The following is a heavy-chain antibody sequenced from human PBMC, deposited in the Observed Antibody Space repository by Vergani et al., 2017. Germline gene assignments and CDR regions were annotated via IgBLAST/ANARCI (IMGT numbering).Heavy chain of an antibody. CDR3: ARVLEWLYNGMDV. J-gene: IGHJ6*02. CDR2: ISSSSSYI. CDR1: GVTFRSYS. Sequence: EVQLVESGGGLVKPGGSLRLSCAASGVTFRSYSMNWVRQAPGKGLEWVSSISSSSSYIYYADSVKGRFTISRDNSKNSLYLQMNSLSAEDTAVYYCARVLEWLYNGMDVWGQGTTVTVSS. D-gene: IGHD3-3*01. V-gene: IGHV3-21*01.